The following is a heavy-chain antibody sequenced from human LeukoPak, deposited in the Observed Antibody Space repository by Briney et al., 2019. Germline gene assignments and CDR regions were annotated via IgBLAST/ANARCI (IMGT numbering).Heavy chain of an antibody. J-gene: IGHJ6*02. V-gene: IGHV3-23*01. Sequence: GGSLGLSCAVSGFSFSSYAMSWVRQAPGKGLEWVSGISGSGGSTYYAESVKGRFTISRDNSKNTLYLQMNSLRADDTAVYYCARRALSYYYYGMDVWGQGTTVTVSS. CDR3: ARRALSYYYYGMDV. CDR2: ISGSGGST. CDR1: GFSFSSYA. D-gene: IGHD3-10*01.